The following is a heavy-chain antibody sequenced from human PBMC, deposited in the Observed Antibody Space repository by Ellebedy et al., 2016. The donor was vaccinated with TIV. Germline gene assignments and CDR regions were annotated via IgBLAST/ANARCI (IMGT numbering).Heavy chain of an antibody. CDR2: IYYSGST. CDR1: GGSISSYY. CDR3: ARVGAAAGTTVIGTDYFDY. J-gene: IGHJ4*02. Sequence: MPSETLSLTCTVSGGSISSYYWSWIRQPPGKGLEWIGYIYYSGSTNYNPSLKSRVTISVDTSKNQFSLKLSSVTAADTAVYYCARVGAAAGTTVIGTDYFDYWGQGTLVTVSS. V-gene: IGHV4-59*01. D-gene: IGHD6-13*01.